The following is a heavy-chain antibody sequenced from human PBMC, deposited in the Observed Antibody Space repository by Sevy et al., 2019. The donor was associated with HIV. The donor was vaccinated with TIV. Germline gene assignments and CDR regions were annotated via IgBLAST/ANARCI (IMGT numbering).Heavy chain of an antibody. J-gene: IGHJ3*01. CDR1: XXXXSSFW. D-gene: IGHD3-22*01. CDR2: IKEDGSDK. V-gene: IGHV3-7*03. Sequence: GGSLRLSXAASXXXXSSFWMTWXXXAPGKGLEWVANIKEDGSDKNYLDSVKGRFTISRDNAKNSLYLQMNSLRAEDTAVYYCARDKNHYDRXVYYXAXDXXGQGTMVXVSS. CDR3: ARDKNHYDRXVYYXAXDX.